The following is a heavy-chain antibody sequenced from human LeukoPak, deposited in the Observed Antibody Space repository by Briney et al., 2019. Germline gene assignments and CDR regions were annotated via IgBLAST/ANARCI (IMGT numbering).Heavy chain of an antibody. J-gene: IGHJ5*01. D-gene: IGHD6-13*01. CDR2: INPNSGGT. V-gene: IGHV1-2*06. CDR1: GYTFTGHY. CDR3: AREVGYSSSWYGRFDP. Sequence: ASVKVSCKASGYTFTGHYMHWVRQAPGQGLEWMGRINPNSGGTNYAQKFQGRVTMTRDTSISTAYMELTRLRYDDMAMYYCAREVGYSSSWYGRFDPWGQGTLVTVSS.